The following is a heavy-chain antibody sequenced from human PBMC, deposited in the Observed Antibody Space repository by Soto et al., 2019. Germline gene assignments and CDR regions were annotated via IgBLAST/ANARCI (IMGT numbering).Heavy chain of an antibody. V-gene: IGHV1-69*06. Sequence: ASVKVSCKASGGTFSSYAISWVRQAPGQGLEWMGGIIPIFGTANYAQKFQGRVTITADKSTSTAYMELSSLRSEDTAVYYCATNRFTIFGVVNDYYGMDVWGQGATVTVSS. J-gene: IGHJ6*02. CDR2: IIPIFGTA. CDR1: GGTFSSYA. CDR3: ATNRFTIFGVVNDYYGMDV. D-gene: IGHD3-3*01.